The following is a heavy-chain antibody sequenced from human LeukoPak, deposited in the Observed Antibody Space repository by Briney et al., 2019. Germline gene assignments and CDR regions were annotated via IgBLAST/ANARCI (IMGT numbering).Heavy chain of an antibody. J-gene: IGHJ6*02. Sequence: SETLSLTCTVAGCSISPHSWSWIRQPPGKGLKSVGFIINRGGSDYNPSLNGRLTMSVDTSKNQLSLKLRSVTAADTAVYYCARLSHIAAAGSYSYHALDVWGQGTTVTVSS. CDR2: IINRGGS. CDR1: GCSISPHS. V-gene: IGHV4-59*08. D-gene: IGHD6-13*01. CDR3: ARLSHIAAAGSYSYHALDV.